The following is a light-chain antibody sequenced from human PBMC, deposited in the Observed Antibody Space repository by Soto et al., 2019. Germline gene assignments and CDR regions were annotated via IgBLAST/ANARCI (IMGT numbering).Light chain of an antibody. V-gene: IGLV1-44*01. Sequence: QSALTQAPSVSGTPGQRVTITCSGSSSNIGRNSVNWYQHLPGTAPKLLTHGNNHRPSGVPDRFSGSKSGTSASLAISGLQPEDEGNYYCEAWDDSRTGSVVFGGGTKVTVL. J-gene: IGLJ2*01. CDR1: SSNIGRNS. CDR2: GNN. CDR3: EAWDDSRTGSVV.